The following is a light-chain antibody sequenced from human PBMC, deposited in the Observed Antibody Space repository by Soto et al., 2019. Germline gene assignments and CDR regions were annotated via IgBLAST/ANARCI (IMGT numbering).Light chain of an antibody. CDR1: SSDVGGYNY. J-gene: IGLJ1*01. V-gene: IGLV2-14*01. CDR3: SSYTSRSTRV. Sequence: QSVLTLPASVSGSPGQSITISCTGTSSDVGGYNYVSWYQQHPGKAPKLMIYEVSNRPSGVSNRFSGSKSGNTASLTISGLQAEDEADYYCSSYTSRSTRVLGTGTKVTVL. CDR2: EVS.